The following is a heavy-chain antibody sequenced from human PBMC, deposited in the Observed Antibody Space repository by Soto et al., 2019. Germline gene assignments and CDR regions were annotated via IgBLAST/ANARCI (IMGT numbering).Heavy chain of an antibody. CDR2: IDSSGEK. Sequence: QVTLKESGPVLVKPTETLTLRCTVSGLSITDSEMGVSWIRQPPGQPLEWLAHIDSSGEKSHRTILKSRLAISKDTFKSQIVLTMTNMDPADTATYYCARRHLAVAVSPWFDPWGQGIPVTVSS. D-gene: IGHD6-19*01. J-gene: IGHJ5*02. V-gene: IGHV2-26*01. CDR3: ARRHLAVAVSPWFDP. CDR1: GLSITDSEMG.